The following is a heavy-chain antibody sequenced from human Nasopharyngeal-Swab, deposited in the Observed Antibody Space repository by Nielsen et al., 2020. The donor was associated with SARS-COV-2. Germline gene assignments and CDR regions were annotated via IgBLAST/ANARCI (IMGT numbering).Heavy chain of an antibody. Sequence: SETLSLTCAVSGGSISSGGYFWSWIRQPPGKGLEWIGYIYYSGSTYYNPSLKSRVTISVDTSKNQFSLKLSSVTAADTAVYYCARGGYGPHGYHYMDVWGKGTTVTVSS. CDR3: ARGGYGPHGYHYMDV. CDR1: GGSISSGGYF. V-gene: IGHV4-30-4*07. J-gene: IGHJ6*03. CDR2: IYYSGST. D-gene: IGHD3-16*01.